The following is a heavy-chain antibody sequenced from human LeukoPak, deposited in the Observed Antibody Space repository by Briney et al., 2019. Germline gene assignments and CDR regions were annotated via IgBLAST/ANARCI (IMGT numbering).Heavy chain of an antibody. CDR2: IYYSGST. CDR3: AGAATYYYDSSGYYYDY. V-gene: IGHV4-39*01. D-gene: IGHD3-22*01. Sequence: PSETLSLTCTVSGGSISSSSYYWGWIRQPPGKGLEWIGSIYYSGSTYYNPSLKSRVTISVDTSKNQFSLKLSSVTAADTAVYYCAGAATYYYDSSGYYYDYWGQGTLVTVSS. CDR1: GGSISSSSYY. J-gene: IGHJ4*02.